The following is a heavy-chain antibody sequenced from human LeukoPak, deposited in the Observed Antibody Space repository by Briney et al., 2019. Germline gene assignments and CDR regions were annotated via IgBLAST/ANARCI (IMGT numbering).Heavy chain of an antibody. D-gene: IGHD3-10*01. CDR2: INPNSGVT. Sequence: GASVKVSCKASGYTFTGYYIHWVRQAPGQGLKWMGWINPNSGVTKYAQMFQDRVTMTRDTSITTAYMDLSRLTSDDTAVYYCATGGRISGSYYYFDNWGRGSLVTVSS. V-gene: IGHV1-2*02. J-gene: IGHJ4*02. CDR1: GYTFTGYY. CDR3: ATGGRISGSYYYFDN.